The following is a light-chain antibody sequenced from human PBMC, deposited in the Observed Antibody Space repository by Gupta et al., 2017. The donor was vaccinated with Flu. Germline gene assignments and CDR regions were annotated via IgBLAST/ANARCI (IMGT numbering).Light chain of an antibody. CDR2: NVS. V-gene: IGKV2-24*01. J-gene: IGKJ1*01. Sequence: SWLQQRPGQPPRLLIYNVSHRFSGVPDRFSGSGAESDFTLTISRVEPEDVGVYYCMQATQFPRTFGQWTKVEIK. CDR3: MQATQFPRT.